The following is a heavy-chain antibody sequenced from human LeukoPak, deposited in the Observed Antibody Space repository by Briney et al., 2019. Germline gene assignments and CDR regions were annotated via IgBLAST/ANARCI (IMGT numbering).Heavy chain of an antibody. D-gene: IGHD1-1*01. V-gene: IGHV3-43*01. CDR3: AKDSSNWAFDY. Sequence: PGGSLRLSCAASGFTFDDYTMHWVRPAPGKGLEWVSLSSWGGGSTYYAGSVKGRFTISRDNSKNSLYLQMNSLRTEDTALYYCAKDSSNWAFDYWGQGTLVTVSS. CDR1: GFTFDDYT. CDR2: SSWGGGST. J-gene: IGHJ4*02.